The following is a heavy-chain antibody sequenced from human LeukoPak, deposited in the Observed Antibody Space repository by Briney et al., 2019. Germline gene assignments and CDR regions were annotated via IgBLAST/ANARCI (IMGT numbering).Heavy chain of an antibody. Sequence: PGGSLRLSCAASGFTFSSHWMHWVRQAPGKGLVWVSRINPDGSSTSYADSVKGRFTISRDNAKNTLYLQMNSQRAEDTAVYHCARDGNYGDYIWGQGTLVTVSS. J-gene: IGHJ4*02. CDR1: GFTFSSHW. CDR2: INPDGSST. CDR3: ARDGNYGDYI. V-gene: IGHV3-74*01. D-gene: IGHD4-17*01.